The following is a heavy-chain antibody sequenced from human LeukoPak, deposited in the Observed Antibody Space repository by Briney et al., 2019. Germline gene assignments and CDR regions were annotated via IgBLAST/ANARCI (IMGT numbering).Heavy chain of an antibody. D-gene: IGHD3-10*01. CDR3: ARVWVPLKLLWFGELERFPNWFDP. Sequence: SETLSLTCTVSGGSISSSSYYWGWIRQPPGKGLEWIGSIYYSGSTYYNPSLKSRVTISVDTSKNQFSLKLSSVTAADTAVYYCARVWVPLKLLWFGELERFPNWFDPWGQGTLVTVSS. V-gene: IGHV4-39*07. J-gene: IGHJ5*02. CDR1: GGSISSSSYY. CDR2: IYYSGST.